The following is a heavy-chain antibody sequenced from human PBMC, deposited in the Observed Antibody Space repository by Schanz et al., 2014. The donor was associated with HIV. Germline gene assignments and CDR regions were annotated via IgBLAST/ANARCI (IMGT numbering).Heavy chain of an antibody. Sequence: QVQLVQSGVEVKKPGASVKVSCKASGYTFTSYGISWERQAPGQGLEWMGWISAYNGNTNYAQKFQGRVTMTTDTSTSTAYMDLRSLRSDDTAVYYCAMGPDYYDSSAYYRVGLWYFDLWGRGTLVTVSS. V-gene: IGHV1-18*01. CDR2: ISAYNGNT. D-gene: IGHD3-22*01. J-gene: IGHJ2*01. CDR1: GYTFTSYG. CDR3: AMGPDYYDSSAYYRVGLWYFDL.